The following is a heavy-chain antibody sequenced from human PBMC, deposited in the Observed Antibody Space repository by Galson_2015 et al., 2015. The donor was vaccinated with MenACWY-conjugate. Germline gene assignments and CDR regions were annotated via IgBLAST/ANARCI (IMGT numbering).Heavy chain of an antibody. CDR2: IYTGGST. Sequence: SLRLSCAASGFTVSGNYMSWVRQAPGKGLEWVSVIYTGGSTYYAESVKGRFTISIDNSKNTLYLQMNSLITEDTAVYYCARDRGHIGGGGYYGMAVWGKGTTVTVSS. CDR1: GFTVSGNY. CDR3: ARDRGHIGGGGYYGMAV. D-gene: IGHD3-10*01. V-gene: IGHV3-53*01. J-gene: IGHJ6*04.